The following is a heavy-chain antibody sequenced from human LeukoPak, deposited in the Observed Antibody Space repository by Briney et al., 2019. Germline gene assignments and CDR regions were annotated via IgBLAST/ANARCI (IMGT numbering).Heavy chain of an antibody. CDR3: ARLEYSCGYVPYFYYYYMDV. CDR1: GFTFSSYG. CDR2: IRYDGSNK. Sequence: PGGSLRLSCAASGFTFSSYGMHWVRQAPGKGLEWVAFIRYDGSNKYYADSVKGRFTISRDNSKNTLYLQMNSLRAEDTAVYYCARLEYSCGYVPYFYYYYMDVWGKGTTVTVSS. D-gene: IGHD5-18*01. V-gene: IGHV3-30*02. J-gene: IGHJ6*03.